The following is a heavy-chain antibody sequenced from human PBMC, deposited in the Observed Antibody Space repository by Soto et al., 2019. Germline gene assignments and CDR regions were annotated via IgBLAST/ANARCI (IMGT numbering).Heavy chain of an antibody. CDR1: GFTFGSYS. J-gene: IGHJ3*02. CDR3: ARARITGTRDAFDI. Sequence: GGSLRLSCAASGFTFGSYSMNWVRQAPGKGLEWVSSISSSSSYIYYADSVKGRFTISRDNAKNSLYLQMNSLRAEDTAVYYCARARITGTRDAFDIWGQGTMVTVSS. CDR2: ISSSSSYI. D-gene: IGHD1-20*01. V-gene: IGHV3-21*01.